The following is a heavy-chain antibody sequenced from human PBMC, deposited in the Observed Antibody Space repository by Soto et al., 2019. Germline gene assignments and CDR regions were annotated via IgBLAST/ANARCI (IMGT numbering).Heavy chain of an antibody. CDR3: ARGDRRFGESHA. Sequence: QVQLQESGPGLVKPSQTLSLTCTVSGGSISSGGYYWSWIRQHPGKGLEWIGYIYYSGSTYYNPCLKGRVTTSVDTSKNQFSLKLSSVTAADTAVYYCARGDRRFGESHAWGQGTLVTVSS. V-gene: IGHV4-31*03. D-gene: IGHD3-10*01. J-gene: IGHJ5*02. CDR1: GGSISSGGYY. CDR2: IYYSGST.